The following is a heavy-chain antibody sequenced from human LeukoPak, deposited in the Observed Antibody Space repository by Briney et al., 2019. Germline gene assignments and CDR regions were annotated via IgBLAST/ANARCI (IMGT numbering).Heavy chain of an antibody. CDR3: ARSSGWRNAYYYYGMDV. V-gene: IGHV3-23*01. CDR1: GFTFSSYA. Sequence: GRSLRLSCAPPGFTFSSYAMSWVRQAPGKGLEWVSAISGSGGSTYYADSVKGRFTISRDNSKNTLYLQMNSLRAEDTAVYYCARSSGWRNAYYYYGMDVWGQGTTVTVSS. D-gene: IGHD5-12*01. J-gene: IGHJ6*02. CDR2: ISGSGGST.